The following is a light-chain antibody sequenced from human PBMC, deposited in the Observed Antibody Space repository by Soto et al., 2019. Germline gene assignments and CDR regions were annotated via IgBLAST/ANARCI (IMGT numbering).Light chain of an antibody. J-gene: IGKJ1*01. V-gene: IGKV1-39*01. CDR1: HSINNY. CDR2: AAS. Sequence: QMTQSPSSLSASVGDRVIITCRADHSINNYLNWYQQKPGQVPKLLIYAASTLQSGVPSRFSGSGSGRVFTITINSLQPEDFATYYCQQSYSTLGTFGRGTRVEI. CDR3: QQSYSTLGT.